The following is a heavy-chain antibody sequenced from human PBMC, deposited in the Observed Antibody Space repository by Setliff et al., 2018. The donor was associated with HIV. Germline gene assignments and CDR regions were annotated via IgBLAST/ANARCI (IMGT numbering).Heavy chain of an antibody. CDR1: GGSVSSSSYF. V-gene: IGHV4-39*02. D-gene: IGHD3-22*01. CDR3: ARTPGTHYYDRSANFHYFDY. J-gene: IGHJ4*02. CDR2: IYYSGTT. Sequence: SETLSLTCTVSGGSVSSSSYFWGWIRRPPGTGLECIGNIYYSGTTFYNPSLKSRVSISVDTSTDHFSLKLSSVTAADTAVYYCARTPGTHYYDRSANFHYFDYWGQGALVTVSS.